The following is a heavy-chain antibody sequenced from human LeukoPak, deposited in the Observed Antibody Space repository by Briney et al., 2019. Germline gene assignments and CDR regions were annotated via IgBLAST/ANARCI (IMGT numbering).Heavy chain of an antibody. D-gene: IGHD3-22*01. CDR3: ANSGGYYPTGYFDY. CDR1: GFTFSSYG. CDR2: IRYDGSNK. J-gene: IGHJ4*02. Sequence: GGSLRLSCAASGFTFSSYGMHWVRRAPGKGLEWVAFIRYDGSNKFYADSVKGRFTISRDNSKSTLYLQMNSLRAEDTAVYYCANSGGYYPTGYFDYWGQGTLVTVSS. V-gene: IGHV3-30*02.